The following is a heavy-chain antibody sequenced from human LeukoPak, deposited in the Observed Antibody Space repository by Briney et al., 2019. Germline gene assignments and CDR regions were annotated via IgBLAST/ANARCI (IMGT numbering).Heavy chain of an antibody. Sequence: SETLSLTCTVSGGSVSSGTYHWSWIRQPPGKGLEWIGYIYYSGVTNYNPSLKSRVTILVDTPKNQFSLKLSSVTAAATGVDYCARVGCWGYCGGDCSDGWCDPWGQGALVTVSS. V-gene: IGHV4-61*01. CDR3: ARVGCWGYCGGDCSDGWCDP. D-gene: IGHD2-21*01. CDR1: GGSVSSGTYH. CDR2: IYYSGVT. J-gene: IGHJ5*02.